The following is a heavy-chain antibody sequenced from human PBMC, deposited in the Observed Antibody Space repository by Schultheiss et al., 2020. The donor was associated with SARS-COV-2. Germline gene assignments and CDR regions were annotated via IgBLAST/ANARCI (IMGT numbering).Heavy chain of an antibody. V-gene: IGHV3-11*05. CDR2: ISESFSFT. CDR3: VRGETLVPLGPRGMDV. D-gene: IGHD1-26*01. Sequence: GGSLRLSCAASGFNFSDFYMNWIHQAPGKGLEWISYISESFSFTNYAESVKGRFTISRDNAKNSLFLQMNSLRDEDTAVYYCVRGETLVPLGPRGMDVWGKGTTVTVSS. CDR1: GFNFSDFY. J-gene: IGHJ6*04.